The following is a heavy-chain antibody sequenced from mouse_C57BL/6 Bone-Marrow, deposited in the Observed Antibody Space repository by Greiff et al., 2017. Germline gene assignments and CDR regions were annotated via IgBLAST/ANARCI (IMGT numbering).Heavy chain of an antibody. J-gene: IGHJ1*03. CDR3: AREHYSVWYFDV. Sequence: EVKVVESGGGLVKPGGSLKLSCAASGFTFSSYAMSWVRQTPEKRLEWVATISDGGSYTYYPDNVKGRFTISRDNAKNNLYLQMSHLKSEDTAMYYCAREHYSVWYFDVWGTGTTVTVSS. D-gene: IGHD2-12*01. CDR2: ISDGGSYT. CDR1: GFTFSSYA. V-gene: IGHV5-4*01.